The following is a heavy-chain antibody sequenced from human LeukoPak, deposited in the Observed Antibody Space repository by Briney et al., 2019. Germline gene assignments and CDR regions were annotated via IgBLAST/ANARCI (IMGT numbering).Heavy chain of an antibody. Sequence: GASLKVSCKASGYTFNDYYIHWVRQAPGQGLEWMGWINPNSGGTNYAQKFQGRVTMTRDTSISTAYMELSRLRSDDTAVYYCARDLEWLYPGGAFDIWGQGTMVTVSS. V-gene: IGHV1-2*02. CDR2: INPNSGGT. CDR1: GYTFNDYY. D-gene: IGHD3-3*01. CDR3: ARDLEWLYPGGAFDI. J-gene: IGHJ3*02.